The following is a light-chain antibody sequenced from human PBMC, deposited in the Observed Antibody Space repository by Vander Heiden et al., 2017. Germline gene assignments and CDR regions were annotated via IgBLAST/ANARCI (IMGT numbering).Light chain of an antibody. J-gene: IGKJ3*01. CDR3: QQYGSSPFT. CDR1: QSVSSNY. CDR2: VAS. Sequence: IVSRPSPGTLSLSPGVSATLTCWPRQSVSSNYLAWYQQKRGQAPRLLIYVASSRASGIPDRFSGSGSGTDFTLTIRGVETEDFAVYYCQQYGSSPFTFGPGTTVEFK. V-gene: IGKV3-20*01.